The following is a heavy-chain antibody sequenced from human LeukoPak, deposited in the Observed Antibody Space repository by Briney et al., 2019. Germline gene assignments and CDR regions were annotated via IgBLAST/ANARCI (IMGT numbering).Heavy chain of an antibody. V-gene: IGHV6-1*01. Sequence: SQTLSLTCAISGDSVSSNSDAWNWIRQSPSRGLEWLGRTYYRSKWYNGYAVSVKSRITINPDTSKNQFSLQLNSVTPEDTAVYYCARGGRSSSWTYFDYWGQGTLVTVSS. CDR3: ARGGRSSSWTYFDY. J-gene: IGHJ4*02. CDR2: TYYRSKWYN. D-gene: IGHD6-13*01. CDR1: GDSVSSNSDA.